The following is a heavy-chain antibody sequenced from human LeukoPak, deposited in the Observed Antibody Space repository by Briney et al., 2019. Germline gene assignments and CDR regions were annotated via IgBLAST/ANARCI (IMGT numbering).Heavy chain of an antibody. D-gene: IGHD6-13*01. CDR3: ARRYGIAAAGSPFDY. J-gene: IGHJ4*02. CDR2: IYYSGST. V-gene: IGHV4-59*08. Sequence: PSETLSLTCTVSGGSISSYYWSWIRQPPGKGLEWIGYIYYSGSTTYNPSLKSRVTISVDTSKNQFSLNLTSVTAADTAVYYCARRYGIAAAGSPFDYWGQGTPATVSS. CDR1: GGSISSYY.